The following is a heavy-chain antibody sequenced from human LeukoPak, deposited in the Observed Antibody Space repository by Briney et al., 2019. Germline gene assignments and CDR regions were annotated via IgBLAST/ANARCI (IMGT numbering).Heavy chain of an antibody. CDR3: AKERLV. J-gene: IGHJ4*02. D-gene: IGHD6-6*01. CDR2: ISAINGTT. Sequence: GGSLRLSCAASGFTLGNYAMTWVRQAPGKGLEWVSAISAINGTTYYADSVKGRFTISRDNSKNTLYLQMNSLRVEDTAIYYCAKERLVWGQGTLVIVSS. V-gene: IGHV3-23*01. CDR1: GFTLGNYA.